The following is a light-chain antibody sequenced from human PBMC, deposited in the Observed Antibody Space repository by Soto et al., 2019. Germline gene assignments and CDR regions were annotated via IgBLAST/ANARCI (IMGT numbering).Light chain of an antibody. CDR3: QQDHDWPPVS. CDR2: SAS. V-gene: IGKV3-15*01. Sequence: ETVMTQSPATLSVSPGERATVSCRASQSIGSNLAWYQQRPGQAPRLVIHSASTRATGIPVRFSGSGSGTEFTLTISSLQSEDFAVYYCQQDHDWPPVSFGGGTKVQVK. J-gene: IGKJ4*01. CDR1: QSIGSN.